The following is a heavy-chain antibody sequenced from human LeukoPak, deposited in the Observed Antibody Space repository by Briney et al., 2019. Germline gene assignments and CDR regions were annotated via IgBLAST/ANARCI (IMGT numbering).Heavy chain of an antibody. CDR1: GYTFTGYY. CDR3: ARSPQHISGSYYVT. CDR2: INPNSGGT. Sequence: ASVKVSCKAAGYTFTGYYMFWVRQAPGQGLEWMGWINPNSGGTNYAQKFQGRVTMTRDTSISTAYMELSRLRSDDTAVYYCARSPQHISGSYYVTWGQGTLVTVSS. D-gene: IGHD1-26*01. V-gene: IGHV1-2*02. J-gene: IGHJ5*02.